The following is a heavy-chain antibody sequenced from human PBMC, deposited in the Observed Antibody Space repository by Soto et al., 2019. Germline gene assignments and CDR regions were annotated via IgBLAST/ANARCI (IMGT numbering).Heavy chain of an antibody. D-gene: IGHD6-13*01. Sequence: SVKGSCEGRLVTLDSSAISWVRQSHGQGLEWMGGIIPIFGTANYAQKFQGRVTITADESTSTAYMELSSLRSEDTAVYYCARCYRSPTIAAAGTYYYYGMDVWGQGTTVTVSS. CDR2: IIPIFGTA. V-gene: IGHV1-69*13. CDR1: LVTLDSSA. CDR3: ARCYRSPTIAAAGTYYYYGMDV. J-gene: IGHJ6*02.